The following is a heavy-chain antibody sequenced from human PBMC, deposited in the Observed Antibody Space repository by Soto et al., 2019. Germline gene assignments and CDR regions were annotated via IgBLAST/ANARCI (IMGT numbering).Heavy chain of an antibody. CDR2: INPNSGGT. Sequence: ASVKVSCKASGYTFTGYYMHWVRQAPGQGLEWMGWINPNSGGTNYAQKFQGWVTMTRDTSISTAYMELSRLRSDDTAVYYCARGWAYSGYDADLSYFDYWGKGTLVTAPQ. V-gene: IGHV1-2*04. J-gene: IGHJ4*02. CDR1: GYTFTGYY. D-gene: IGHD5-12*01. CDR3: ARGWAYSGYDADLSYFDY.